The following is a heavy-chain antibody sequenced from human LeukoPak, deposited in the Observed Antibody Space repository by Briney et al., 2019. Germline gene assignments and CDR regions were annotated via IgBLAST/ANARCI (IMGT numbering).Heavy chain of an antibody. Sequence: SMRLSCAASGFTFSNYELNWVRQAPGKGLEWVSYISHSGRTIYYADSVKGRFTISRDNAKSSLYLQMNSLRAEDTAVYFCARGVGSSWPGWFDPWGQGTLVTVSS. J-gene: IGHJ5*02. CDR2: ISHSGRTI. V-gene: IGHV3-48*03. CDR1: GFTFSNYE. CDR3: ARGVGSSWPGWFDP. D-gene: IGHD6-13*01.